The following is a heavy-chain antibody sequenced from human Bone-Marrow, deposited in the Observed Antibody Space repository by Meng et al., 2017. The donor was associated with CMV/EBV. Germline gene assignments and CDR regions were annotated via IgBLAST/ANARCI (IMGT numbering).Heavy chain of an antibody. D-gene: IGHD3-10*01. CDR3: ARDEMVRGVMGYGMDV. J-gene: IGHJ6*02. CDR1: GFTVSSNY. Sequence: GEYLKISCAASGFTVSSNYMSWVRQAPGKGLEWVSVIYSGGSTYYADSVKGRFTISRDNSKNTLYLQMNSLRAEDTAVYYCARDEMVRGVMGYGMDVWGQGTTVTVSS. CDR2: IYSGGST. V-gene: IGHV3-53*01.